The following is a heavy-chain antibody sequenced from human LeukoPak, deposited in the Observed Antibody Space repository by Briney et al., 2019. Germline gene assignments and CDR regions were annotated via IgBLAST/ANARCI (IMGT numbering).Heavy chain of an antibody. CDR2: TKQDGSEK. CDR1: GFTFSNYW. D-gene: IGHD3-10*01. Sequence: GGSLRLSCAASGFTFSNYWMSWVRQAPGKGLEWVANTKQDGSEKNYVDSVKGRFTISRDNAKNSLYLQMNSLRAEDTAVYYCARVSWFGWFDPWGQGTLVTVSS. V-gene: IGHV3-7*01. J-gene: IGHJ5*02. CDR3: ARVSWFGWFDP.